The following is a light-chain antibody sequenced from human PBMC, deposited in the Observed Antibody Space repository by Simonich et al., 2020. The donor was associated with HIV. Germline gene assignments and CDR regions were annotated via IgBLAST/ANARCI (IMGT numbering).Light chain of an antibody. V-gene: IGKV3-15*01. CDR3: KQYNSYSPWM. CDR1: QSVSSN. Sequence: ELVMTQSPATLSVSPGERATLSCRASQSVSSNLAWYRQRPGQAPRLLIYGASTRATGIPARFSGSGSGTEFTLTISSLQPDYLATYYCKQYNSYSPWMFGQGTKVEIK. CDR2: GAS. J-gene: IGKJ1*01.